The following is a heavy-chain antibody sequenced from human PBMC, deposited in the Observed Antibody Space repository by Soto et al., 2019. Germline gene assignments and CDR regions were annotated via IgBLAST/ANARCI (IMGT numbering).Heavy chain of an antibody. V-gene: IGHV3-66*01. J-gene: IGHJ4*02. D-gene: IGHD2-2*01. CDR2: VYSGGST. CDR1: GFTVSSNY. Sequence: GSLRLSCAASGFTVSSNYMNWVRQAPGKGLEWVSVVYSGGSTYYADSVKGRFTISRDNSKNTLYLQMNSLTAEDTAVYYCARGGGYCSRTSCPGYFDYWGQGTLVTVSS. CDR3: ARGGGYCSRTSCPGYFDY.